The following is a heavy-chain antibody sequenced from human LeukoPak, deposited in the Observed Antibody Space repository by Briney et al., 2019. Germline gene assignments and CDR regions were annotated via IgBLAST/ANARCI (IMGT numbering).Heavy chain of an antibody. CDR2: ISSNSDNT. CDR1: GYTFTSYG. Sequence: ASVKVSCKATGYTFTSYGISWVRQAPGQGLEWMGWISSNSDNTNYAQKLQGRVTMTTDTSTSTAYMELSRLRSDDTAMYYCARSEGRAFDYWGQGTLVTVSS. V-gene: IGHV1-18*01. D-gene: IGHD5-24*01. J-gene: IGHJ4*02. CDR3: ARSEGRAFDY.